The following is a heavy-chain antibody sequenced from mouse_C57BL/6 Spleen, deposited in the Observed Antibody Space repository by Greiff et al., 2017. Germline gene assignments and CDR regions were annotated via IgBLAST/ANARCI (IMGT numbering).Heavy chain of an antibody. CDR3: ARQGDGYAAWFAY. J-gene: IGHJ3*01. V-gene: IGHV5-12*01. D-gene: IGHD2-2*01. CDR2: ISNGGGST. Sequence: EVQGVESGGGLVQPGGSLKLSCAASGFTFSDYYMYWVRQTPEKRLEWVAYISNGGGSTYYPDTVKGRFTISRDNAKNTLYLQMSRLKSEDTAMYNCARQGDGYAAWFAYWGQGTLVTVSA. CDR1: GFTFSDYY.